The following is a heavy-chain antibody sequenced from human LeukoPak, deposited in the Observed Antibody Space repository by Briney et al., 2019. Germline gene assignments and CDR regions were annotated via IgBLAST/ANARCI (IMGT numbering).Heavy chain of an antibody. CDR3: VRQRMRAVAGCESWFDP. Sequence: ASVKVSCKASGYTFTGYYMHWVRQAPGQGLEWMGWINPNSGGTNYAQKFQGRVTMTRDTSISTAYMELSRLRSDDTAVYYCVRQRMRAVAGCESWFDPWGQGTLVTVSS. V-gene: IGHV1-2*02. CDR1: GYTFTGYY. D-gene: IGHD6-19*01. CDR2: INPNSGGT. J-gene: IGHJ5*02.